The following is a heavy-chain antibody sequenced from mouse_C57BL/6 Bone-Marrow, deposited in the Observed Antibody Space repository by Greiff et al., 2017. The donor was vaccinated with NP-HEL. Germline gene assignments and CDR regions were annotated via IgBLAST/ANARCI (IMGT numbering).Heavy chain of an antibody. CDR3: ARGTTIPTFYYFDY. D-gene: IGHD1-1*01. J-gene: IGHJ2*01. Sequence: VQLKQSGAELVRPGASVKLSCKASGYTFTDYYINWVKQRPGQGLEWIARIYPGSGNTYYNEKFKGKATLTAEKSSSTAYMQLSSLTSEDSAVYFCARGTTIPTFYYFDYWGQGTTLTVSS. CDR1: GYTFTDYY. V-gene: IGHV1-76*01. CDR2: IYPGSGNT.